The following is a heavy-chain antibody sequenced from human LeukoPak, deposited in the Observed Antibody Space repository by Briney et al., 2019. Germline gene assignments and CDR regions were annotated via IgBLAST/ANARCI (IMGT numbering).Heavy chain of an antibody. J-gene: IGHJ4*02. V-gene: IGHV7-4-1*02. CDR2: INTNTGNP. CDR1: GYTFTSYA. CDR3: ARRMRLLSGYSYGQYYFDY. D-gene: IGHD5-18*01. Sequence: ASVKVSCKASGYTFTSYAMNWVRQAPGQGLEWMGWINTNTGNPTYAQGFTGRFVFSLDTSVSTAYLQISSLKAEDTAVYYCARRMRLLSGYSYGQYYFDYWGQGTLVTVSS.